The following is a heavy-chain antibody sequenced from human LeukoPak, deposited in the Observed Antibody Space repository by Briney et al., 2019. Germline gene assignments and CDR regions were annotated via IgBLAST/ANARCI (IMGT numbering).Heavy chain of an antibody. CDR3: ASSPYYDSSGYYHY. D-gene: IGHD3-22*01. V-gene: IGHV1-69*05. Sequence: SVKVSCKASGGTFSSYAISWARQAPGQGLEWMGRIIPIFGTANYAQKFQGRVTITTDESTSTAYMELSSLRSEDTAVYYCASSPYYDSSGYYHYWGQGTLVTVSS. CDR2: IIPIFGTA. CDR1: GGTFSSYA. J-gene: IGHJ4*02.